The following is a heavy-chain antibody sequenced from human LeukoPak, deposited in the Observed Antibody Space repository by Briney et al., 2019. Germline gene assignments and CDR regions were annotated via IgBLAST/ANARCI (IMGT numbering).Heavy chain of an antibody. CDR3: ARGTGSSNDYYYGMDV. D-gene: IGHD4-11*01. CDR2: ISNISSYI. CDR1: GFTFSSYS. J-gene: IGHJ6*01. V-gene: IGHV3-21*04. Sequence: GGCLRLSCAASGFTFSSYSMNWVRQAPGKGREWVSSISNISSYIYYADSVKGRFTISRDNAKNSLYLQMNSLRAEDTAVYYCARGTGSSNDYYYGMDVWGQGTTVSVSS.